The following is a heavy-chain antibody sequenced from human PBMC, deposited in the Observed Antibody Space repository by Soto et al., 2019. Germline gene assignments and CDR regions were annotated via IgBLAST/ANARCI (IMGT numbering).Heavy chain of an antibody. CDR1: GFIFSSYT. Sequence: PGGSLRLSCAASGFIFSSYTLTWVRQAPGKGLEWVSSVSGSGTITYYADSVKGRFTISRDNSKNTLYLQMNSLRAEDTAVYYCAKDLPWFGDKAENFDYWGQGTLVTVSS. CDR3: AKDLPWFGDKAENFDY. V-gene: IGHV3-23*01. J-gene: IGHJ4*02. CDR2: VSGSGTIT. D-gene: IGHD3-10*01.